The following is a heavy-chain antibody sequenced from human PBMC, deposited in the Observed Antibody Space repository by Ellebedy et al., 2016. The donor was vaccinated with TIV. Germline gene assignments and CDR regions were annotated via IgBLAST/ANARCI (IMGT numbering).Heavy chain of an antibody. J-gene: IGHJ4*02. CDR3: AKAHCSGGSCYRPPDY. CDR2: IGGDSSCT. Sequence: GESLKISCAASGFTFSSYVMYWVRQAPGKGLEWVSSIGGDSSCTYYADSVKGRFTISRDNSKNTVYLQMNSLRDEDTAVYYCAKAHCSGGSCYRPPDYWGQGTLVIVSS. D-gene: IGHD2-15*01. V-gene: IGHV3-23*01. CDR1: GFTFSSYV.